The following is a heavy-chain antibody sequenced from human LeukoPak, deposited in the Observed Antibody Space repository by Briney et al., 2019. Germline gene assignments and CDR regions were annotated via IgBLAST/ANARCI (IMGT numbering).Heavy chain of an antibody. V-gene: IGHV4-59*01. CDR1: GASISSYY. J-gene: IGHJ5*02. CDR3: ARVLLSSGYST. Sequence: PSETLSLTCSVSGASISSYYYNWIRQSPGKGLEWIGYIYYSGITNYNPSLKSRVTMSLDTSNNQFSLKLSSVTAADTAVYYCARVLLSSGYSTWGQGTQVTVSS. D-gene: IGHD3-22*01. CDR2: IYYSGIT.